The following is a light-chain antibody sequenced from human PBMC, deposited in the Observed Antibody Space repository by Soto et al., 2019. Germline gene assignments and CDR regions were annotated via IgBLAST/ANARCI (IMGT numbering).Light chain of an antibody. J-gene: IGKJ4*01. Sequence: DIVMTQSPDSLAVSLGERATINCKSSQSVLYSTNNKNYLAWYQQKPGQPPKLLIYWAATRESGDPDRFSGSGSGTDFTLTISSLQAEDVAVYYCQQYYITPLTFGGGTKVEIK. CDR3: QQYYITPLT. V-gene: IGKV4-1*01. CDR2: WAA. CDR1: QSVLYSTNNKNY.